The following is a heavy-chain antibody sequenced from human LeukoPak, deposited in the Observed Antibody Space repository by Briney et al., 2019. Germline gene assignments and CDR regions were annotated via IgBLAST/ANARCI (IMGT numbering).Heavy chain of an antibody. CDR1: GFTFSSYA. CDR3: AKDLGRAVAGTPDC. J-gene: IGHJ4*02. Sequence: GGSLRLSCAASGFTFSSYAMSWVRQAPGKGLEWVSAISGSGGSTYYADSVKGRFTISRDNSKNTLYLQMNSLRAEDTAVYYCAKDLGRAVAGTPDCWGQGTLVTVS. D-gene: IGHD6-19*01. V-gene: IGHV3-23*01. CDR2: ISGSGGST.